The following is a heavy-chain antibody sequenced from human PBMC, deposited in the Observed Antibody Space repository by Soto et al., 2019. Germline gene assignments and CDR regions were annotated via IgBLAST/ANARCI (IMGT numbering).Heavy chain of an antibody. D-gene: IGHD1-26*01. J-gene: IGHJ6*03. V-gene: IGHV3-49*03. CDR1: GFTFGDYA. Sequence: EVPLVESGGGLVQPGRSLRLSCTASGFTFGDYAMSWFRQAPGKGLEWVGFIRSKAYGGTTEYAASVKGRFTISRDDSKSIAYLQMNSLKTEDTAVYYCTRDHIVPDYYYYYMDVWGKGTTVTVSS. CDR3: TRDHIVPDYYYYYMDV. CDR2: IRSKAYGGTT.